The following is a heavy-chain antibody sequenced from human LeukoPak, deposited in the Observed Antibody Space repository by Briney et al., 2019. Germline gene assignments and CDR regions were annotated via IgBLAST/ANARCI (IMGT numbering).Heavy chain of an antibody. J-gene: IGHJ6*02. V-gene: IGHV3-23*01. CDR1: GFIFSSYA. CDR3: AKRGFGFYYGMDV. D-gene: IGHD3-16*01. CDR2: ISGSGGST. Sequence: GGSLRLSCAASGFIFSSYAMSWVRQAPGKGLEWVSAISGSGGSTYYADSVKGRFTISRDNSKNTLYLQMNSLRAEDTAVYYCAKRGFGFYYGMDVWGQGTTVTVSS.